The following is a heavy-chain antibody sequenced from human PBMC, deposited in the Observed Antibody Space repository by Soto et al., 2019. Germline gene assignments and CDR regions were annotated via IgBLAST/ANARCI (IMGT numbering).Heavy chain of an antibody. CDR3: ARSPDSSGYYPRWYYYGMDV. CDR2: IYHSGST. CDR1: YGYISSSSC. J-gene: IGHJ6*02. D-gene: IGHD3-22*01. V-gene: IGHV4-4*02. Sequence: PSLPLSLRSTVVYGYISSSSCRRLVRQHPGKGLEWIGEIYHSGSTNYNPSLKSRVTISVDKSKNQFSLKLSSVTAADTAVYYCARSPDSSGYYPRWYYYGMDVWGQGTTVTVSS.